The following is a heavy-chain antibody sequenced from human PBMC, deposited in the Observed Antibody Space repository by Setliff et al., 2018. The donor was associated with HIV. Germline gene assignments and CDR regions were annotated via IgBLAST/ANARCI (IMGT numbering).Heavy chain of an antibody. CDR3: VLGGLSSGWGVS. J-gene: IGHJ5*02. CDR2: ITDDGLST. Sequence: ETLSLSCAASGFAFGSFAMSWIRQAPGKALEWVSSITDDGLSTFYAGSVRGRFTLSRDNSRNTLFLQMNSLRGEDTALYYCVLGGLSSGWGVSWGQGTLVTVSS. CDR1: GFAFGSFA. D-gene: IGHD6-19*01. V-gene: IGHV3-23*01.